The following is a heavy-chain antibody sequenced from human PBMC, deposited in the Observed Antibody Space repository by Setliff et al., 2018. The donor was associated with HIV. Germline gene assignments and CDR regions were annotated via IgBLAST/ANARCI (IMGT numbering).Heavy chain of an antibody. CDR2: MNPNSGNT. Sequence: GASVKVSCKASGYTFTDYYIHWVRQARGQGLEWMGWMNPNSGNTGYAQKFQGRVTMTRDTSKNTVWLEMNSLRVEDSALYYCAKADDGAAAGPGPWGQGTLVTVSS. CDR3: AKADDGAAAGPGP. D-gene: IGHD6-13*01. J-gene: IGHJ5*02. V-gene: IGHV1-8*02. CDR1: GYTFTDYY.